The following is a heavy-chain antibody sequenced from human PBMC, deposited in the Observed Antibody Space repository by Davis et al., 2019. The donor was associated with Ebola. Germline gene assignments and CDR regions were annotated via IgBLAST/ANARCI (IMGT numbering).Heavy chain of an antibody. CDR3: ARVSSWVGGGDSSVP. J-gene: IGHJ5*02. CDR1: RYTFTSYA. D-gene: IGHD3-10*01. CDR2: INAGNGNT. V-gene: IGHV1-3*01. Sequence: AASVKVSCKASRYTFTSYAMHWVRQAPGQRLEWMGWINAGNGNTKYSQKFQDRVTMTTDTSTTTAYMELRSLTSDDTAVYYCARVSSWVGGGDSSVPWGQGTLVTVSS.